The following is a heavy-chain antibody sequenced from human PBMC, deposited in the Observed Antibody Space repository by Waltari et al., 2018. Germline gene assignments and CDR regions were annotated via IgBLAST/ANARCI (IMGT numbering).Heavy chain of an antibody. D-gene: IGHD1-26*01. CDR3: ARSLIRATGAFDI. Sequence: EVQLVESGGGLVQPGGSLRLSCAASGFTFSSYWMSWVRQAPGKGLEGVANIKQDGSEKYYVDSGKGRFTSARDNAKNSLYLQMNSLRAEDTAVYYCARSLIRATGAFDIWGQGTMVTVSS. V-gene: IGHV3-7*01. J-gene: IGHJ3*02. CDR1: GFTFSSYW. CDR2: IKQDGSEK.